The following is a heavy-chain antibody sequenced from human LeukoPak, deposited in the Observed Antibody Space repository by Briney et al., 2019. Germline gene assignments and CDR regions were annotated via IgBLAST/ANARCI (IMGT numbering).Heavy chain of an antibody. D-gene: IGHD1-26*01. CDR2: INSDGSST. V-gene: IGHV3-74*01. CDR3: ARVRSGSSAGNYGMDV. Sequence: GGSLRLSCAASGFAFSSYWMHWVRQAPGKGLVWVSRINSDGSSTSYADSVKGRFTISRDNAKNTLYLQMNSLRVEDTAVYYCARVRSGSSAGNYGMDVWGQGTTVTVSS. CDR1: GFAFSSYW. J-gene: IGHJ6*02.